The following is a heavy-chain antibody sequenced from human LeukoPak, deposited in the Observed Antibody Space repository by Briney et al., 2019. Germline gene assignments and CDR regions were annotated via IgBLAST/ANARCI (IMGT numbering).Heavy chain of an antibody. D-gene: IGHD2-2*01. Sequence: GGSLRLSCAASGFTFSSYAMSWVRQAPGKGLEWVSVISGSGGSTYYADSVEGRFTISRDNAKNTLYLQMNSLRPEDTAVYYCAKNGCSSTSCYVGDYWGQGTLVTVSS. CDR1: GFTFSSYA. J-gene: IGHJ4*02. CDR3: AKNGCSSTSCYVGDY. CDR2: ISGSGGST. V-gene: IGHV3-23*01.